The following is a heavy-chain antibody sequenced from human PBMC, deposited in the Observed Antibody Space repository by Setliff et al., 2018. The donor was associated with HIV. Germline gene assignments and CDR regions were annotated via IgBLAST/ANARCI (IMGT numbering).Heavy chain of an antibody. CDR2: IYSDGST. V-gene: IGHV4-61*02. J-gene: IGHJ4*02. Sequence: SETLSLTCIVSGGSISSSNYYWGWIRQPAGKGLEWIGRIYSDGSTNYDPSLKSRVTMSVDTSKNQFSLKLSSVTAADTAVYYCARYVSDWFYIDSWGQGTLVTVSS. CDR1: GGSISSSNYY. CDR3: ARYVSDWFYIDS. D-gene: IGHD3-9*01.